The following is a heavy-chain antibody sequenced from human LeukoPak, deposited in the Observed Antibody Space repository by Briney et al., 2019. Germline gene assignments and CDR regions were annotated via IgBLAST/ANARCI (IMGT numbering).Heavy chain of an antibody. D-gene: IGHD3-10*01. CDR3: ARDRNLDYYDSGTYYNWYFDL. V-gene: IGHV3-21*01. Sequence: PGGTLRLSCVASGFDFSDYSMNCVRQAPGKGVERVASISGTRVYIYSADPLRGGPTVYRANTKNALYLQRNSLRVDDTALYYCARDRNLDYYDSGTYYNWYFDLWGRGTLVTVYS. J-gene: IGHJ2*01. CDR2: ISGTRVYI. CDR1: GFDFSDYS.